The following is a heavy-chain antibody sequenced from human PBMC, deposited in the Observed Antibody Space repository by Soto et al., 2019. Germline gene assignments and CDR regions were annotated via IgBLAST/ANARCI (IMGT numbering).Heavy chain of an antibody. CDR3: ATLPRTIERTPAAIWSFDS. J-gene: IGHJ4*02. Sequence: ASVKVSCKVSGYSLSDLSIHWVRQAPGKGLEWMGGLDAEDGETIYAQKLQGRGTMTEDTSTDTAYMELSSLTSEDTAMYYCATLPRTIERTPAAIWSFDSWGQGPLVTVPS. D-gene: IGHD2-2*01. V-gene: IGHV1-24*01. CDR1: GYSLSDLS. CDR2: LDAEDGET.